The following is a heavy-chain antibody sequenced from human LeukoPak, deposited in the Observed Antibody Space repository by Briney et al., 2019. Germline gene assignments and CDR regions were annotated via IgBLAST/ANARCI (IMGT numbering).Heavy chain of an antibody. J-gene: IGHJ6*02. CDR3: ARGRRYYGMDV. V-gene: IGHV1-2*04. CDR1: GYPFTSYD. CDR2: INPNSGGT. Sequence: GASVKVSCKTSGYPFTSYDIHWVRQAPGQGLEWMGWINPNSGGTNYAQKFQGWVTMTRDTSISTAYMELSRLRSDDTAVYYCARGRRYYGMDVWGQGTTVTVSS. D-gene: IGHD5-24*01.